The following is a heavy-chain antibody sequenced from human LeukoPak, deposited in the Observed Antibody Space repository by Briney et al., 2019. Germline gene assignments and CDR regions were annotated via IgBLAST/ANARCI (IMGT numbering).Heavy chain of an antibody. CDR2: IYYSGST. Sequence: SEALSLTCTVSGGSISSYYWSWIRQPPGKGLEWIGYIYYSGSTNYNPSLKSRVTISVDTSKNQFSLKLSSVTAADTAVYYCAGVERYCSSTSCYYGDYWGQGTLVTVSS. V-gene: IGHV4-59*01. CDR3: AGVERYCSSTSCYYGDY. D-gene: IGHD2-2*01. J-gene: IGHJ4*02. CDR1: GGSISSYY.